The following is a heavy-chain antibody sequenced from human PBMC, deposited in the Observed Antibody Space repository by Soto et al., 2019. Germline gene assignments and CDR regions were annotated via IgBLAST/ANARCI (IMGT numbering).Heavy chain of an antibody. CDR1: GYTFTSYG. V-gene: IGHV1-18*01. Sequence: ASVKVSCKASGYTFTSYGISWVRQAPGQGLEWMGWISAYNGNTNYAQKLQGRVTMTTDTSTSTAYMELRSLTSDDTAVYYCAREVTREYYFDYWGQGTLVTVSS. J-gene: IGHJ4*02. CDR3: AREVTREYYFDY. CDR2: ISAYNGNT. D-gene: IGHD2-21*02.